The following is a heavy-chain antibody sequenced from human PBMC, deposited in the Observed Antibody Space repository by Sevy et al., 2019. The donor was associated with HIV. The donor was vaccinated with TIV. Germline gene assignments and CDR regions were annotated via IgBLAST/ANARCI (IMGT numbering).Heavy chain of an antibody. CDR1: AYSISSGYY. V-gene: IGHV4-38-2*02. J-gene: IGHJ3*02. Sequence: SETLSLTCTVSAYSISSGYYWGWIRQPPGKGLEWIGSIYHSGSTYYNPSLKSRVTISVDTSKNQFSLKLSSVTAADTAVYYCARDGEGSGYDYRIQLWFKRDAFDIWGQGTMVTVSS. D-gene: IGHD5-12*01. CDR3: ARDGEGSGYDYRIQLWFKRDAFDI. CDR2: IYHSGST.